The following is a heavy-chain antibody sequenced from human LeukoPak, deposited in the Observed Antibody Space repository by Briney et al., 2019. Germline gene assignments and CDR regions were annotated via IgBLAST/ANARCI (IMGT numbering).Heavy chain of an antibody. Sequence: GGSLRLSCAASGFTFRSYGMHWVRQAPGKGLEWVAVIWYDGSNKYYADSVKGRFTISRDNSKNTLYLQMNSLRAEDTAVYYCARDRQYYDFWSGYYFYYYYGMDVWGQGTTVTVS. CDR2: IWYDGSNK. CDR1: GFTFRSYG. D-gene: IGHD3-3*01. J-gene: IGHJ6*02. V-gene: IGHV3-33*08. CDR3: ARDRQYYDFWSGYYFYYYYGMDV.